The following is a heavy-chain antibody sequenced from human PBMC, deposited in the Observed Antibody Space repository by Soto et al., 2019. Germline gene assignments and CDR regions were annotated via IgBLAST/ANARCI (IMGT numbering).Heavy chain of an antibody. J-gene: IGHJ4*02. CDR3: AHRRGDYGSGSSWYYFDY. V-gene: IGHV2-5*02. CDR1: GFSLSTSGVG. D-gene: IGHD3-10*01. CDR2: IYWDDDK. Sequence: SGPTLVKPTQTLTLTCTFSGFSLSTSGVGVGWIRQPPGKALEWLALIYWDDDKRYSPSLKSRLTITKDTSKNQVVLTMTNMDPVDTATYYCAHRRGDYGSGSSWYYFDYWGQGTLVTVSS.